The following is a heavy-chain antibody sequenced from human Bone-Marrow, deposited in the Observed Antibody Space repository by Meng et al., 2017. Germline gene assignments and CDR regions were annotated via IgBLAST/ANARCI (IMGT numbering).Heavy chain of an antibody. V-gene: IGHV4-4*02. J-gene: IGHJ4*02. CDR3: ARGSSSSWPNFDY. CDR2: IYHSGST. Sequence: QVERQASGPGPVKPSGTLSLTCAVSGGSISSSNWWSWVRQPPGKGLEWIGEIYHSGSTNYNPSLKSRVTISVDKSKNQFSLKLSSVTAADTAVYYCARGSSSSWPNFDYWGQGTLVTVSS. D-gene: IGHD6-13*01. CDR1: GGSISSSNW.